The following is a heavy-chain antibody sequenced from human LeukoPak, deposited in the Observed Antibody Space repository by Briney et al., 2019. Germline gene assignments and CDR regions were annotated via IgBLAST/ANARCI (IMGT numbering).Heavy chain of an antibody. CDR3: ASHKGF. CDR2: IYYSGST. CDR1: GGSLSNNY. Sequence: SETLSLTCTVSGGSLSNNYWSWFRQPPGKGLEWIGYIYYSGSTNYNPSLKSRVTISVDTSKSQFSLTLSSVTAAETAVYYCASHKGFWGQGTLVTVSS. V-gene: IGHV4-59*01. J-gene: IGHJ4*02.